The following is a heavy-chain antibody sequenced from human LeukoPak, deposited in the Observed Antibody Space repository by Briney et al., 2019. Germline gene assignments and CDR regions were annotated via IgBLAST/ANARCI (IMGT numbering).Heavy chain of an antibody. J-gene: IGHJ4*02. D-gene: IGHD2-2*01. CDR2: IIPIFGTA. V-gene: IGHV1-69*06. CDR1: GGTFSSYA. CDR3: AXXXXWDTVVVPAAIVY. Sequence: SVKVSCKASGGTFSSYAISWVRQAPGQGLEWMGGIIPIFGTANYAQKFQGRVTITADKSTSTAYMELSSLRSEDTAVYYCAXXXXWDTVVVPAAIVYWGQGTLVTVSS.